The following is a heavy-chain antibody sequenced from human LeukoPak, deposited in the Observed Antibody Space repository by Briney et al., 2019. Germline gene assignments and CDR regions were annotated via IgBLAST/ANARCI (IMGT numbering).Heavy chain of an antibody. CDR1: GFTFSSYA. Sequence: GGSLRLSCAASGFTFSSYAMSWVRQAPGKGLEWVSAISDIGGSTYYADSVKGRFTISRENSKNTVYLQKNSLRAEDTAVYYCAKDRRGCSSTSCYYQFDYWGQGTLVTVSS. V-gene: IGHV3-23*01. CDR2: ISDIGGST. CDR3: AKDRRGCSSTSCYYQFDY. J-gene: IGHJ4*02. D-gene: IGHD2-2*01.